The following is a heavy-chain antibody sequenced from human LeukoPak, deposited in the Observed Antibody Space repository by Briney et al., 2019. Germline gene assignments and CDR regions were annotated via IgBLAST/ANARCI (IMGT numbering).Heavy chain of an antibody. CDR2: ISSSGSTI. CDR1: GFTFSDYY. V-gene: IGHV3-11*04. CDR3: AREPSITIFGSYGMDV. Sequence: GGSLRLSCAASGFTFSDYYMSWIRQAPVKGLEWVSYISSSGSTIYYADSVKGRFTISRDNAKNTLYLQMNSLRAEDTAVYYCAREPSITIFGSYGMDVWGQGTTVTVSS. D-gene: IGHD3-3*01. J-gene: IGHJ6*02.